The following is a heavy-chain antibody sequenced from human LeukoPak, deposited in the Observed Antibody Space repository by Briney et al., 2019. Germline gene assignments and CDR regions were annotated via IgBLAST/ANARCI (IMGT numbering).Heavy chain of an antibody. CDR2: ISSSGSTI. D-gene: IGHD2-2*01. V-gene: IGHV3-48*03. J-gene: IGHJ6*02. Sequence: GGSLRLSCAASGFTFSSYEMNWVRQAPGKGLEWVSYISSSGSTIYYADSVKGRFTISRDNAKNSLYLQMNSLRAEDTAVYYCARDLWVVVPGILDYGIDVWGQGTTVTVSS. CDR1: GFTFSSYE. CDR3: ARDLWVVVPGILDYGIDV.